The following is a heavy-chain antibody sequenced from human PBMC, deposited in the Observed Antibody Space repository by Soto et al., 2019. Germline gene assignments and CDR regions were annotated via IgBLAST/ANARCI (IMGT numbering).Heavy chain of an antibody. CDR2: ISYDGSNE. CDR3: AGFPNYDGMDF. Sequence: QVQLVESGGGVVQPGRSLRLSCAASGFIFRIYGMHWVRQAPGKGLEWVAVISYDGSNEHYADSVKGRFTISRDNSKNTLYLQMNSLRAEDTAVYYCAGFPNYDGMDFWGQGTTVTFSS. CDR1: GFIFRIYG. J-gene: IGHJ6*02. V-gene: IGHV3-30*03. D-gene: IGHD2-15*01.